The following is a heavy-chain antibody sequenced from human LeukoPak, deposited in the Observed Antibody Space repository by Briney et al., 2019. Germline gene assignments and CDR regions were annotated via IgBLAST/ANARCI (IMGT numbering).Heavy chain of an antibody. D-gene: IGHD2-2*01. CDR2: IYHSGST. CDR1: GGSISSGGYS. J-gene: IGHJ5*02. V-gene: IGHV4-30-2*01. CDR3: ARVVVPAAMPTQWFDP. Sequence: SQTLSLTCAVSGGSISSGGYSWSWIRQPPGKGLEWIGYIYHSGSTYYNPSLKSRVTISVDRSKNQFSLKLSSVTAADTAVYYCARVVVPAAMPTQWFDPWGQGTLVTVSS.